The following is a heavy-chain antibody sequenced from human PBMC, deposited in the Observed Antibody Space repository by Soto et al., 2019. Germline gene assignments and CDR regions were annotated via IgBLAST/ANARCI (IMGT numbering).Heavy chain of an antibody. Sequence: QVQLVQSGAEVKKPGSSVKVSCKASGGTFSSYTISWVRQAPGQGLEWMGRIIPILGIANYAQKFQGRVTIAXDKSTSTAYMELSSLRSEDTAVYYGKYSYGSLFDYWGQGTLVTVSP. D-gene: IGHD5-18*01. J-gene: IGHJ4*02. V-gene: IGHV1-69*02. CDR3: KYSYGSLFDY. CDR1: GGTFSSYT. CDR2: IIPILGIA.